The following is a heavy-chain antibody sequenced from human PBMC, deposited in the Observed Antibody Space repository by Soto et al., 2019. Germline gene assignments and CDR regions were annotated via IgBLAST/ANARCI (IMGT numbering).Heavy chain of an antibody. CDR2: ISAYNGNT. J-gene: IGHJ6*02. V-gene: IGHV1-18*01. CDR1: GYTFTSYG. Sequence: SVKVACKASGYTFTSYGISWVRQAPGQGLAWMGWISAYNGNTKYAQKLQGSVTMTTDTSTSTAYMELRSLRSDDTAVHYCARSVAERDRYYYYYYGRDVWGQGTTVTVSS. D-gene: IGHD6-19*01. CDR3: ARSVAERDRYYYYYYGRDV.